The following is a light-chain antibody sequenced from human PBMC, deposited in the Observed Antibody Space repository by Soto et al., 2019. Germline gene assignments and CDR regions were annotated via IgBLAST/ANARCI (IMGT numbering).Light chain of an antibody. Sequence: QSVLAQPASVSGSPGPSITISCTGTSNDVGHFNYVSWFQQHPGKDPQLLIFDVSNWPSGVSDRFSGSKSGNTASLTISGLQPEDEADYYCTSFTPSNTFVFGSGTKLTVL. CDR3: TSFTPSNTFV. J-gene: IGLJ1*01. CDR1: SNDVGHFNY. V-gene: IGLV2-14*03. CDR2: DVS.